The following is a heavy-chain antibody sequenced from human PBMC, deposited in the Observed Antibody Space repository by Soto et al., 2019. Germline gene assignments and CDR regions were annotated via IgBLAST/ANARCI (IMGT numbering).Heavy chain of an antibody. Sequence: GGSLRLSCAASGFTFSDYYMSWIRQAPGKGLEWVSYISSSGSTIYYADSVKGRFTISRDNAKNSLYLQMNSLRAEDTAVYYCARARPDYGDYPGEFDYWGQGTLVTVSS. D-gene: IGHD4-17*01. CDR1: GFTFSDYY. J-gene: IGHJ4*02. CDR3: ARARPDYGDYPGEFDY. V-gene: IGHV3-11*01. CDR2: ISSSGSTI.